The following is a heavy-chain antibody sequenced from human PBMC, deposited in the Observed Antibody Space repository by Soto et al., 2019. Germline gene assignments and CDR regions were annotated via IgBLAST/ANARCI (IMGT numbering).Heavy chain of an antibody. CDR3: ARTNYYYYYMDV. V-gene: IGHV3-9*01. Sequence: GGSLRLSCAASGFTFSSYAMKWVRQAPGKGLEWVSGISGNSGSIGYADSVKGRFTISRDNAKNSLYLQMNSLRAEDTALYYCARTNYYYYYMDVWGKGTTVTVSS. CDR1: GFTFSSYA. J-gene: IGHJ6*03. CDR2: ISGNSGSI.